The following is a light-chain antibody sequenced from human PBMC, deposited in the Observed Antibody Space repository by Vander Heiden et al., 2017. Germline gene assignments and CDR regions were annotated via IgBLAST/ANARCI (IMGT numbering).Light chain of an antibody. J-gene: IGKJ2*01. CDR3: QQSYTTPRT. CDR2: AST. Sequence: DIQMTQSPSSLSASVGDRVTVTCRASQTIRNSLNWYQQKPGTAPRLLLYASTTLQSGVPSRFSGGGSGTDFTLTISDLQPEDFATYVCQQSYTTPRTFGQGTKVEI. V-gene: IGKV1-39*01. CDR1: QTIRNS.